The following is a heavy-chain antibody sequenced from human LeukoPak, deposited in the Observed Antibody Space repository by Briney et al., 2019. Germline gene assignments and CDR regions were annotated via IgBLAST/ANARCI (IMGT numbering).Heavy chain of an antibody. J-gene: IGHJ1*01. V-gene: IGHV1-69*13. Sequence: SVKVSCKASGYTFTGFYIHWVRQAPGQGLEWMGWIIPIFGTANYAQKFQGRVTITADESTSTAYMELSSLRSEDTAVYYCASGPIVVVILTEYFQHWGQGTLVTVSS. CDR3: ASGPIVVVILTEYFQH. D-gene: IGHD3-22*01. CDR1: GYTFTGFY. CDR2: IIPIFGTA.